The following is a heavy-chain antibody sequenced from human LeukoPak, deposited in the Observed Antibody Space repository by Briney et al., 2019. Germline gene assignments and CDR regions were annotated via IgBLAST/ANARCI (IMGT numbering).Heavy chain of an antibody. J-gene: IGHJ3*02. Sequence: GGSLRLSCTASGFTFSDYYMSWIRQAPGKGLEWVSYISSSGSNIYYADSVKGRFTISRDNAKNSLYLQMNSLRAEDTAVYYCARQASYDILTGYSPDAFDIWGQGTMVTVSS. D-gene: IGHD3-9*01. CDR1: GFTFSDYY. CDR3: ARQASYDILTGYSPDAFDI. CDR2: ISSSGSNI. V-gene: IGHV3-11*04.